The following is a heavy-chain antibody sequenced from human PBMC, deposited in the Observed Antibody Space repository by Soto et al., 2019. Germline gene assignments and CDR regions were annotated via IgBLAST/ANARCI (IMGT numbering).Heavy chain of an antibody. CDR1: GGSFTNYA. D-gene: IGHD4-17*01. CDR2: IITIFGTA. J-gene: IGHJ5*02. Sequence: GASVMVSCKASGGSFTNYAIRWVRQAPGQGLEWMGGIITIFGTANYEQKFQGRVTITADESTSTAYMELRSLRSEDTAVYYCANGDYGTNWFDPSG. CDR3: ANGDYGTNWFDP. V-gene: IGHV1-69*13.